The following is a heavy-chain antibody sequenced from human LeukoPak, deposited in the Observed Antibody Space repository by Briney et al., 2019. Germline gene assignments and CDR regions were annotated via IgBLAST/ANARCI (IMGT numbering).Heavy chain of an antibody. CDR3: ARDCSGGSCYGAFDI. J-gene: IGHJ3*02. CDR1: GASIRSGDYY. CDR2: IYDSGST. Sequence: SETLSLTCTVSGASIRSGDYYWSWIRQPPGKGLEWIGYIYDSGSTYYNPSLKSRITISVDTSENRFSLKLSSVTATDTAVYYCARDCSGGSCYGAFDIWGQGTMATVSS. D-gene: IGHD2-15*01. V-gene: IGHV4-30-4*01.